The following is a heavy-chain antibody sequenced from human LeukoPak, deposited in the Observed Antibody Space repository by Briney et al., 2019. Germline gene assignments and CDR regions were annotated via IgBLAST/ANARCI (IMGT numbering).Heavy chain of an antibody. CDR2: IIPIFGTA. J-gene: IGHJ4*02. D-gene: IGHD2-15*01. CDR1: GATVSSYA. V-gene: IGHV1-69*13. Sequence: SVKVSCNASGATVSSYAISWDRHAPGQRPERMRGIIPIFGTANYAQKFQGRVTITADEATSSAYMDPSSLRSEDTAVYYGAKPLGCCSGGSCPDWGQGTLVTVSS. CDR3: AKPLGCCSGGSCPD.